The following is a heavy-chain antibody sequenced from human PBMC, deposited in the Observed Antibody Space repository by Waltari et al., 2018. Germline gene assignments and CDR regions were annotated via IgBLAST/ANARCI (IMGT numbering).Heavy chain of an antibody. D-gene: IGHD1-7*01. Sequence: QVPLQQWGAGLLKPSETLSLTCAVSGGSFSGYYWSWIRQPPGKGLEWIGEINHSGSTNYNPSLKSRVTISVDTSKNQFSLKLSSVTAADTAVYDCARGQRNSNYYMDVWGKGTTVTVSS. J-gene: IGHJ6*03. CDR2: INHSGST. CDR1: GGSFSGYY. V-gene: IGHV4-34*01. CDR3: ARGQRNSNYYMDV.